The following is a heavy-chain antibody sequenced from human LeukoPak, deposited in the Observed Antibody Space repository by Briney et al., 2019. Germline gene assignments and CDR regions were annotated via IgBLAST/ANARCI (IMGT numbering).Heavy chain of an antibody. CDR1: GYTFTSYY. CDR2: ISANNGNT. J-gene: IGHJ4*02. D-gene: IGHD6-13*01. CDR3: ARRGYTSSWYYFDY. Sequence: ASVRVSCKASGYTFTSYYMHWVRQAPGQGLECMGWISANNGNTNYAQKLQGRVTMTTDTSTSTAFMELRSLRSDDTAVYYCARRGYTSSWYYFDYWGQGTLVTVSS. V-gene: IGHV1-18*04.